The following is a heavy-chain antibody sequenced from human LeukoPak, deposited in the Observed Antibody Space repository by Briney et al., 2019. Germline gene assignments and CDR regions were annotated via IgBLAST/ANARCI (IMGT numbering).Heavy chain of an antibody. CDR1: TDSTNTYY. CDR3: ARVGRGDYVWGSYSFDY. D-gene: IGHD3-16*01. J-gene: IGHJ4*02. V-gene: IGHV4-59*01. Sequence: SETLSLTCSVSTDSTNTYYWSWIRQPPGKGLEWIGYISHSGNTNYNPSLKSRVAISLDTSKNQFSLILSSVTAADTAVYYCARVGRGDYVWGSYSFDYWGQGTLVTVSS. CDR2: ISHSGNT.